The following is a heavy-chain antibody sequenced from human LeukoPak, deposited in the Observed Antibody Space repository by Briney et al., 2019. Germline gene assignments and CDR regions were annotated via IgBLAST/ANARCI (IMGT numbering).Heavy chain of an antibody. CDR1: GFTFSSYA. CDR2: ISYDGSNQ. V-gene: IGHV3-30*04. Sequence: GGSLRLSCAASGFTFSSYAMHWVRQAPAKGLERVAVISYDGSNQYYADSVKGRFTISRGNSKNTLYLQMSSLRAEDTAVYYCARDPFGHGAYFKYWGQGTLVTVSS. CDR3: ARDPFGHGAYFKY. D-gene: IGHD3-16*01. J-gene: IGHJ4*02.